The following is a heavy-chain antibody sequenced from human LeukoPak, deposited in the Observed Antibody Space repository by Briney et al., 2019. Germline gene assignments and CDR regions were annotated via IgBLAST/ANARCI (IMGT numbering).Heavy chain of an antibody. V-gene: IGHV4-39*07. D-gene: IGHD3-22*01. Sequence: SETLSLTCTVSGGSISSSSYYWGWLRQPPGKGLEWFGSIYYSGSTYYNPSLKSRVTISVDKSKNQFSLKLSSVTAADTAVYYCARETYYYGSSGYYYFDYWGQGTLVTVSS. J-gene: IGHJ4*02. CDR2: IYYSGST. CDR1: GGSISSSSYY. CDR3: ARETYYYGSSGYYYFDY.